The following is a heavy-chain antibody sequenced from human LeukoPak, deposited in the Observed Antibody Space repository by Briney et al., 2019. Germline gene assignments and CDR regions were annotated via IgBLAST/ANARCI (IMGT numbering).Heavy chain of an antibody. CDR2: IYSGGST. D-gene: IGHD4/OR15-4a*01. Sequence: GGSLRLSCAASGFTISSNYMSWVRQAPGKGLEWVSVIYSGGSTYYADSVKGRFTISRDNSKNTLYLQMNSLRAEDTAVYYCARGGEYGDYGDYAGQGTLVTVSS. CDR1: GFTISSNY. J-gene: IGHJ4*02. V-gene: IGHV3-53*01. CDR3: ARGGEYGDYGDY.